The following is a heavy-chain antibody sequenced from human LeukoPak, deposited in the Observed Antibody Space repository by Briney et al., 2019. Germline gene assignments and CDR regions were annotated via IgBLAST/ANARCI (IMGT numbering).Heavy chain of an antibody. CDR3: AREWRAARPPTYYYYYYMDV. V-gene: IGHV3-7*01. CDR1: GFTFSSYW. Sequence: PGGSLRLSCAASGFTFSSYWMSRVRQAPGKGLEWVANIKQDGSEKYYVDSVKGRFTISRDNAKNSLYLQMNSLRAEDTAVYYCAREWRAARPPTYYYYYYMDVWGKGTTVTVSS. D-gene: IGHD6-6*01. J-gene: IGHJ6*03. CDR2: IKQDGSEK.